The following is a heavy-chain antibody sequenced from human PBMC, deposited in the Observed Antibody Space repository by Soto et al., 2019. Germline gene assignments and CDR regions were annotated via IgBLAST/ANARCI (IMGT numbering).Heavy chain of an antibody. CDR2: ISYDGSNK. V-gene: IGHV3-30*03. Sequence: QVQLVESGGGVVQPGRSLRLSCAASGFTFSSYGMHWVRQAPGKGLEWVAVISYDGSNKYYVDSVKGRFTISRDNSKNTLYLQMNSLRAEDTAVYYCAIHSSSVYYGMDVWGQGTTVTVSS. CDR1: GFTFSSYG. D-gene: IGHD6-6*01. CDR3: AIHSSSVYYGMDV. J-gene: IGHJ6*02.